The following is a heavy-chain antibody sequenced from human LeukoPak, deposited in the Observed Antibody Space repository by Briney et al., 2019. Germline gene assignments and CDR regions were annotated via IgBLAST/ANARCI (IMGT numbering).Heavy chain of an antibody. Sequence: ASVKVSCKASGYTFTSYYMHGVRQAPGQGLEWMGIINPSGGSTSYAQKFQGRVTMTRDTSTSTVYMELSSLRSEDTAVYYCARGRQGYYDSSGYPDYWGQGTLVTVSS. D-gene: IGHD3-22*01. CDR3: ARGRQGYYDSSGYPDY. J-gene: IGHJ4*02. V-gene: IGHV1-46*01. CDR2: INPSGGST. CDR1: GYTFTSYY.